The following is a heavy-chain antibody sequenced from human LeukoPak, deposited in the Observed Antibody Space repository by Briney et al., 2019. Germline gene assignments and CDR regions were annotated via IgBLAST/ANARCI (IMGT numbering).Heavy chain of an antibody. Sequence: GGSLRPSCAASGFTFSSYDMHWVRQAPGKGLEWVAVISYDGSNKYYAASVKGRFTISRDNSKNTLYLQMNSRRPEDTAVYYCAKDPSGDSFGSYGMDVWGQGTAVTVSS. J-gene: IGHJ6*02. V-gene: IGHV3-30*18. CDR1: GFTFSSYD. D-gene: IGHD5-18*01. CDR2: ISYDGSNK. CDR3: AKDPSGDSFGSYGMDV.